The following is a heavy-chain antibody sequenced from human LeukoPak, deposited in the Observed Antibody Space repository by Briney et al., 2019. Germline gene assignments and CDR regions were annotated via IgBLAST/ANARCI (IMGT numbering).Heavy chain of an antibody. V-gene: IGHV1-2*06. D-gene: IGHD3-3*01. Sequence: ASVKVSCKASGYTFTGYYMHWVRQAPGQGLEWMGRINPNSGGTNYAQKFQGRVTMTRDTSISTAYMELSRLRSDDTAVYYCASHGVVLRFLEWSYEGFDYWGQGTLVTVSS. CDR1: GYTFTGYY. CDR2: INPNSGGT. CDR3: ASHGVVLRFLEWSYEGFDY. J-gene: IGHJ4*02.